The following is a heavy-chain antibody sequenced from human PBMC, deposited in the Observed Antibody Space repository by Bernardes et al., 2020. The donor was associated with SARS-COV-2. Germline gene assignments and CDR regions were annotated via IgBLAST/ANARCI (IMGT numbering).Heavy chain of an antibody. D-gene: IGHD1-26*01. CDR2: ISWNSGSI. Sequence: SLRLSCAASGFTFADYAMHWVRQAPGTGLEWVSGISWNSGSIGYADSVKGRFTISRDNAKNSLYLQMNSLRAEDTALYYCAKLPIPSGSYDYWGQGTLVTVSS. CDR1: GFTFADYA. CDR3: AKLPIPSGSYDY. V-gene: IGHV3-9*01. J-gene: IGHJ4*02.